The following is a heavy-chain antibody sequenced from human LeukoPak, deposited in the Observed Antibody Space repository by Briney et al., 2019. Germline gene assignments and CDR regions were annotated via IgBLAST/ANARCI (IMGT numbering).Heavy chain of an antibody. CDR3: AREPDSMIGQGNAFDI. CDR1: GFTFSSYW. V-gene: IGHV3-7*01. J-gene: IGHJ3*02. CDR2: IKQDGSEK. D-gene: IGHD3-22*01. Sequence: TGGSLRLSCAASGFTFSSYWMSWVRQAPGKGLEWVANIKQDGSEKYYVDSVKGRFTISRDNAKNSLYLQMNSLRAEDTAVYYCAREPDSMIGQGNAFDIWGQGTMVTVSS.